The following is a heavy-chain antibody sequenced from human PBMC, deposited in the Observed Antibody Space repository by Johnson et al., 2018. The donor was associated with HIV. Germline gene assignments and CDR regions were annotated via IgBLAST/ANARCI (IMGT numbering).Heavy chain of an antibody. D-gene: IGHD1-26*01. CDR2: ISGSGGST. J-gene: IGHJ3*02. CDR1: GFTFSSYA. V-gene: IGHV3-23*04. Sequence: VQLVESGGGVVQPGGSLRLSCAASGFTFSSYAMSWVRQAPGKGLEWVSAISGSGGSTYYADSVKGRFTISRDNSKNTLYLQMNSLRAEDTAVYYCARDGSGSFDAFDIWGQGTMVTVSS. CDR3: ARDGSGSFDAFDI.